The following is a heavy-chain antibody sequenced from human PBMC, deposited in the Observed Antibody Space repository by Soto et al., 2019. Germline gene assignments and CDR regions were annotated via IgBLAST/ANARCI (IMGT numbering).Heavy chain of an antibody. Sequence: PGESLKISCKGSGYSFTDYWIDWVRQMPGKGLEWMGIIYPGDSDTRYSPSFQGQVTISADKSTSTAYLQLNSLKASDTAMYYCARNVGCSITFLQCPVDYWGQGTLVTVSS. CDR2: IYPGDSDT. D-gene: IGHD2-2*01. J-gene: IGHJ4*02. CDR3: ARNVGCSITFLQCPVDY. CDR1: GYSFTDYW. V-gene: IGHV5-51*01.